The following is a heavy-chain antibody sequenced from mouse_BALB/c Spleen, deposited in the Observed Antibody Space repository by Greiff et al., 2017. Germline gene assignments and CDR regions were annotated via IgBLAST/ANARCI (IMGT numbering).Heavy chain of an antibody. J-gene: IGHJ4*01. D-gene: IGHD2-2*01. V-gene: IGHV1-7*01. CDR2: INPSTGYT. Sequence: QVQLKQSGAELAKPGASVKMSCKASGYTFTSYWMHWVKQRPGQGLEWIGYINPSTGYTEYNQKFKDKATLTADKSSSTAYMQLSSLTSEDSAVYYCARKDLLWLRRTSSCAMDYWGQGTSVTVSS. CDR1: GYTFTSYW. CDR3: ARKDLLWLRRTSSCAMDY.